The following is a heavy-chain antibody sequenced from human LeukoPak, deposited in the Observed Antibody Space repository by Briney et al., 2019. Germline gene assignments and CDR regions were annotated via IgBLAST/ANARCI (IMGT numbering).Heavy chain of an antibody. J-gene: IGHJ4*02. D-gene: IGHD2-2*01. CDR1: AVSISSGNFY. CDR2: IYYSGST. V-gene: IGHV4-61*10. Sequence: SETLSLTCTVSAVSISSGNFYWSWIRQSAGKGLEWIGYIYYSGSTNYNPSLKSRVTISVDTSKNQFSLKLSSVTAADTAVYYCARLPAVGYCSSTSCYHFDYWGQGTLVTVSS. CDR3: ARLPAVGYCSSTSCYHFDY.